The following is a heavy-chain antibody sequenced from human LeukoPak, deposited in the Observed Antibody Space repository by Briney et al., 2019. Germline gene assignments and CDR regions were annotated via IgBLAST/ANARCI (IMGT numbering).Heavy chain of an antibody. V-gene: IGHV2-70*11. CDR2: IDWDDDK. CDR3: ARISIVGATFDY. Sequence: SGPALVKPTQTLTLTCTFSGFSLSTSGMCVSWIRQPPGKALEWLARIDWDDDKYYSTSLTTRLTISKDTSKNQVVLTMTNMDPVDTATYYCARISIVGATFDYWGQGTLVTVSS. J-gene: IGHJ4*02. D-gene: IGHD1-26*01. CDR1: GFSLSTSGMC.